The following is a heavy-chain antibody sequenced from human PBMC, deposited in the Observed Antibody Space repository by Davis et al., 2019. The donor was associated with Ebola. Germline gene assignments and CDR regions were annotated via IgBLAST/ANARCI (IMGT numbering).Heavy chain of an antibody. J-gene: IGHJ6*02. CDR2: ISSSSSYI. CDR3: ARDQVTMVQGTFYYYYYGMDV. V-gene: IGHV3-21*01. CDR1: GFTFSSYS. D-gene: IGHD3-10*01. Sequence: GGSLRLSCAASGFTFSSYSMNWVRQAPGKGLEWVSSISSSSSYIYYADSVKGRFTISRDNAKNSLYLQMNSLRAEDTAVYYCARDQVTMVQGTFYYYYYGMDVWGQGTTVTVSS.